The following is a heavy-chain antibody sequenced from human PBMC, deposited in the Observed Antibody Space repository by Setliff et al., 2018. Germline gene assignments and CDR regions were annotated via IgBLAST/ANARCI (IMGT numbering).Heavy chain of an antibody. CDR3: ARSPPNRGVGQGHYMDV. V-gene: IGHV1-18*01. J-gene: IGHJ6*03. CDR2: ISPYKSDT. Sequence: ASVKVSCKASGYSFINYGITWVRQAPGQGLEWMGWISPYKSDTNYAQKFQGRVSMTTDTSTSTAYMELRNLISDDTAVYYCARSPPNRGVGQGHYMDVWGKGTTVTVSS. CDR1: GYSFINYG. D-gene: IGHD3-10*01.